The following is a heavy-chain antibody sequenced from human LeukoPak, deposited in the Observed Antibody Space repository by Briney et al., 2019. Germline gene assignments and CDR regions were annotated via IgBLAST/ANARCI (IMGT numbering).Heavy chain of an antibody. V-gene: IGHV4-59*08. D-gene: IGHD5-24*01. J-gene: IGHJ4*02. CDR3: ARHRDGYKDY. Sequence: SETLSLTCTVSGGSISSYYWSWIRQPPGKGLEWIGYIYYSGSTYYNPSLKSRVTISVDTSKNQFSLKLGSVAAADTAVYYCARHRDGYKDYWGQGTLVTVSS. CDR2: IYYSGST. CDR1: GGSISSYY.